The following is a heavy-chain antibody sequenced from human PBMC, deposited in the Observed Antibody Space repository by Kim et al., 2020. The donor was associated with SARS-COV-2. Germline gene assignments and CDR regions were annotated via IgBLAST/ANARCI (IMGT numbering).Heavy chain of an antibody. D-gene: IGHD2-21*02. CDR1: GFRFSLYD. V-gene: IGHV3-21*06. CDR3: AILPISNVVTRD. J-gene: IGHJ4*01. CDR2: ISTTSSSK. Sequence: GGSLRLSCAASGFRFSLYDMHWVRQAPGKGLEWVSYISTTSSSKYYADSAKGRFTVSSDNAKNSVFLQMNSLRAEDTAVYFCAILPISNVVTRDWGHGT.